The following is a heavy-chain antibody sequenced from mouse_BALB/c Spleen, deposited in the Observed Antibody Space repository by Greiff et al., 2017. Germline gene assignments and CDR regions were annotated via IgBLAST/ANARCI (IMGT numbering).Heavy chain of an antibody. CDR1: GFAFSSYD. V-gene: IGHV5-12-1*01. J-gene: IGHJ2*01. Sequence: EVKLVESGGGLVKPGGSLKLSCAASGFAFSSYDMSWVRQTPEKRLEWVAYISSGGGSTYYPDTVKGRFTISRDNAKNTLYLQMSSLKSEDTAMYYCARRGYYPFYFDYWGQGTTLTVSS. D-gene: IGHD2-3*01. CDR2: ISSGGGST. CDR3: ARRGYYPFYFDY.